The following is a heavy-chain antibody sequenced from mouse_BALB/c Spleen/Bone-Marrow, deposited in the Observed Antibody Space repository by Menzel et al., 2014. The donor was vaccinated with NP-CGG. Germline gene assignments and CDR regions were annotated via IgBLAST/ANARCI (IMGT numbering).Heavy chain of an antibody. Sequence: VKLVESGPGLVAPSQSLSITCTVSGFSLTSYGVHWVRQPPGKGLEWLGAIWAGGSTNYNSALMSRLSISKDNSKSQVFLKMNSLQTDDTAMYYCARDGFYGSHYYAMDYWGQGTSVTVSS. D-gene: IGHD1-1*02. J-gene: IGHJ4*01. CDR1: GFSLTSYG. V-gene: IGHV2-9*02. CDR2: IWAGGST. CDR3: ARDGFYGSHYYAMDY.